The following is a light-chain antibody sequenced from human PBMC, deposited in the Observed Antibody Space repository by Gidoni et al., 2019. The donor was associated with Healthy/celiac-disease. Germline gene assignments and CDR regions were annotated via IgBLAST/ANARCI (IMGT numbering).Light chain of an antibody. CDR2: RDS. Sequence: SYELTQPLSVSVALGQTARITCGGNNIESKNVLWYQQKPGQAPGLVIYRDSTRPSGIPERFSGSNSGNTATLTISRAQAGDEADYYCQVWDSSTAVFGTGTKVTVL. CDR1: NIESKN. V-gene: IGLV3-9*01. J-gene: IGLJ1*01. CDR3: QVWDSSTAV.